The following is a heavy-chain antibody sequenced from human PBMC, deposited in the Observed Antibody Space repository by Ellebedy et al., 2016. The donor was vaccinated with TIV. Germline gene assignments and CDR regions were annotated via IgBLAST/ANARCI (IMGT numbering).Heavy chain of an antibody. CDR1: GFTFSSYA. D-gene: IGHD3-22*01. CDR2: ISHTGSRT. CDR3: AKGRGGGSDSSAPRYYFDY. J-gene: IGHJ4*02. V-gene: IGHV3-23*01. Sequence: PGGSLRLSCAASGFTFSSYAMSWVRQAPGKGLEWVSTISHTGSRTYYADSVEGRFTISRDTSKKTLYLQMNSLRAEDTAIYYCAKGRGGGSDSSAPRYYFDYWGLGTLVTVS.